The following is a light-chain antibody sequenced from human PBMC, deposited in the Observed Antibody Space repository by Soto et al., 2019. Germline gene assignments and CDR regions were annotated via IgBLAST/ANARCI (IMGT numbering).Light chain of an antibody. CDR3: QHRSNWPPVT. V-gene: IGKV3-11*01. J-gene: IGKJ5*01. CDR1: QSVSSY. Sequence: EIVLTQSPATLSLSPGERATLSCRASQSVSSYLAWYQHKPGQTPRLLIYDASNRATGIPARFSGSGSGTDFTLTISSLEPEGFAVYYYQHRSNWPPVTFGQGTRLEIK. CDR2: DAS.